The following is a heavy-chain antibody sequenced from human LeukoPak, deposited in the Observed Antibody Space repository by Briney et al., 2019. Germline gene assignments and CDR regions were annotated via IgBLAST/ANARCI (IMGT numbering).Heavy chain of an antibody. CDR1: GFTFSSYG. CDR3: AKDRSVLRYFDWLFDGMDV. D-gene: IGHD3-9*01. Sequence: PGRSLGLSCAASGFTFSSYGMHWVRQAPGKGLEWVAVIWYDGSNKYYADSVKGRFTISRDNSKNTLYLQMNSLRAEDTAVYYCAKDRSVLRYFDWLFDGMDVWGQGTTVTVSS. CDR2: IWYDGSNK. V-gene: IGHV3-33*06. J-gene: IGHJ6*02.